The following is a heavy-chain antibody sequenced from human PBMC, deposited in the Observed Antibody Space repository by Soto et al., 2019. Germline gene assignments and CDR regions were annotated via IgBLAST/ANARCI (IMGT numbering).Heavy chain of an antibody. D-gene: IGHD1-26*01. Sequence: PGGSLRLSCAASGFTFSSYAMSWVRQAPGKGLEWVSAISGSGGSTYYADSVKGRFTISRDNSKNTLYLQMNSLRAEDTAVYYCAKDMGLHYYYYYMDVWGKGTTVTVSS. V-gene: IGHV3-23*01. CDR1: GFTFSSYA. CDR2: ISGSGGST. CDR3: AKDMGLHYYYYYMDV. J-gene: IGHJ6*03.